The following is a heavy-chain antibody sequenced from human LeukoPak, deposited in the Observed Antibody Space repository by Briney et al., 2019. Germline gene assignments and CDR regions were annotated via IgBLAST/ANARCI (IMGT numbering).Heavy chain of an antibody. CDR2: ISGSGGNT. CDR3: AKGSHGYSSSSADY. J-gene: IGHJ4*02. CDR1: GFTFSSYE. D-gene: IGHD6-6*01. V-gene: IGHV3-23*01. Sequence: PGGSLRLSCEASGFTFSSYEMNWVRQAPGKGLEWVSVISGSGGNTYYADSVKGRFTISRDNSKNTLYLQMNSLRVDDTAVYSCAKGSHGYSSSSADYWGPGTLVTVSS.